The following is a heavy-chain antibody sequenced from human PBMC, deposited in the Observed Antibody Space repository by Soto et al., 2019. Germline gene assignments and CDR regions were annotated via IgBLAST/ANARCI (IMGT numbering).Heavy chain of an antibody. CDR1: VCSISSSHW. V-gene: IGHV4-4*02. CDR2: IYHSGST. D-gene: IGHD3-16*01. J-gene: IGHJ4*02. CDR3: ARGERGVRNRV. Sequence: PSETLSLTCAVSVCSISSSHWWRWVRQPPGKGLEWIGEIYHSGSTNYNPSLKSRVTISVDKSTNQFSLKLSSVAAADTAVYYCARGERGVRNRVWGGGTLVTVSA.